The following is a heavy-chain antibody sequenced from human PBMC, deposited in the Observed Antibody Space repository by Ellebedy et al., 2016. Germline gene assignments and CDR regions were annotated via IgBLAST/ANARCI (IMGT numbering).Heavy chain of an antibody. D-gene: IGHD1-26*01. CDR3: ARDSGDSGSHYGPPSYFDY. V-gene: IGHV3-48*04. CDR2: ISSSSSTI. J-gene: IGHJ4*02. Sequence: GGSLRLSXKASGFTFSSWAMSWVRQAPGKGLEWVSYISSSSSTIYYADSVKGRFTISRDNAKNSLYLQMNSLRAEDTAVYYCARDSGDSGSHYGPPSYFDYWGQGTLVTVSS. CDR1: GFTFSSWA.